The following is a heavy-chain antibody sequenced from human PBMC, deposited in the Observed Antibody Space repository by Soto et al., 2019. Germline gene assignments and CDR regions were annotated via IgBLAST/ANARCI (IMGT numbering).Heavy chain of an antibody. Sequence: EVQLVESGGGLVQPGGSLRLSCAASGFTFSTYWMSWVRQAPGKGLEWVANINQDGSEKYYVDSVKGRFTISSDNAKNSLYLQMTSLRADDPAVYYCARARGWNIVIIPAASDYWGQGTLVTVSS. J-gene: IGHJ4*02. D-gene: IGHD2-2*01. CDR1: GFTFSTYW. CDR3: ARARGWNIVIIPAASDY. V-gene: IGHV3-7*01. CDR2: INQDGSEK.